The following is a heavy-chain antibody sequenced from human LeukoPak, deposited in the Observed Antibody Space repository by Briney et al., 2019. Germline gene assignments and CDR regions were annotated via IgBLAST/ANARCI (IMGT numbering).Heavy chain of an antibody. Sequence: SETLSLTCTDSGGSISSYYWSWIRQPPGKGLEWIGYIYYSGSTNYNPSLKSRVTISVDTSKNQFSLKLSSVTAADTAVYYCARAEVRGVIRHYYYYGMDVWGQGTTVTVSS. D-gene: IGHD3-10*01. J-gene: IGHJ6*02. CDR3: ARAEVRGVIRHYYYYGMDV. CDR2: IYYSGST. CDR1: GGSISSYY. V-gene: IGHV4-59*01.